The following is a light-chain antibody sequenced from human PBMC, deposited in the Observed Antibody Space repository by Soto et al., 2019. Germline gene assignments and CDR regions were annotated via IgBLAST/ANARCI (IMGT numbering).Light chain of an antibody. J-gene: IGLJ3*02. V-gene: IGLV1-40*01. CDR2: SDT. CDR1: ISDIGAGYA. Sequence: QSVLTQPPSVSGAPGQRVTISCTGSISDIGAGYAVHWYQQVPGTAPKLLIFSDTNRPSGVPDRFSGSKSGTSASLAITGLQAEDEADYYCQSYDSSLSGVVFGGGTKLTVL. CDR3: QSYDSSLSGVV.